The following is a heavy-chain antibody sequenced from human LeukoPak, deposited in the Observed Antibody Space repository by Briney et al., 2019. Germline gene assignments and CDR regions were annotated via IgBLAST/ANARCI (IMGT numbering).Heavy chain of an antibody. Sequence: PGGSLRLSCAAPGFTFSSYSMNWVRQAPGKGLEWVSSISSSSSYIYYADSVKGRFTISRDNAKNSLYLQMNSLRAEDTAVYYCARDRLYSSSWHDYWGQGTLVTVSS. CDR1: GFTFSSYS. CDR3: ARDRLYSSSWHDY. J-gene: IGHJ4*02. D-gene: IGHD6-13*01. CDR2: ISSSSSYI. V-gene: IGHV3-21*01.